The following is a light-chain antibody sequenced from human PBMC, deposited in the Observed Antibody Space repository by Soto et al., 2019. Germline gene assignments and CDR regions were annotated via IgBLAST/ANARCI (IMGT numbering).Light chain of an antibody. CDR1: QSIGST. CDR3: QQYNNWPLT. J-gene: IGKJ4*01. Sequence: ETVMTQSPATLSVSPGERATLSCRASQSIGSTLAWYQHKPGQAPRLLIYGASTRATGIPARFSGSGSGTEFTLTISSLQSEDFAVYNCQQYNNWPLTFGGGTKLEIK. V-gene: IGKV3D-15*01. CDR2: GAS.